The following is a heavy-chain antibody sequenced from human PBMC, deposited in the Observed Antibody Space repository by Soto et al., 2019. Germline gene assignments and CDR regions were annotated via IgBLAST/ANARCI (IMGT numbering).Heavy chain of an antibody. CDR3: ARGTRALITSFFAY. V-gene: IGHV4-59*01. CDR2: VHESGST. D-gene: IGHD1-20*01. Sequence: SETLSLTCTVSGDAISNYYWSWIRQTPGRGLEWIGCVHESGSTDYNPSLKGRVTISLPTPKSQFSLTVRSATAADTATYYCARGTRALITSFFAYWGQGTTVTVSS. J-gene: IGHJ4*02. CDR1: GDAISNYY.